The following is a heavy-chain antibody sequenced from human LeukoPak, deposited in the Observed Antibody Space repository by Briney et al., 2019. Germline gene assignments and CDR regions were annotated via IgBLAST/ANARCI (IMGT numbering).Heavy chain of an antibody. CDR1: GFTFSSYW. V-gene: IGHV3-74*01. CDR3: ARDGTYSSSTYDY. J-gene: IGHJ4*02. CDR2: INGDGSST. Sequence: GGSLRLSCAASGFTFSSYWMHWVRQALGKGLVWVSRINGDGSSTSYADSVKGRFTISRDNAKNTLYLQMNSLRAEDTAVYYCARDGTYSSSTYDYWGQGTLVTVSS. D-gene: IGHD6-6*01.